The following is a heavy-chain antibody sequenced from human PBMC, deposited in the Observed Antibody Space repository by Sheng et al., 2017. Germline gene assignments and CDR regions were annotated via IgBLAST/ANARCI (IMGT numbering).Heavy chain of an antibody. CDR3: AKDTITMIVVGQKEYGWFDP. V-gene: IGHV3-23*04. Sequence: EVQLVESGGGLVQPGGSLRLSCAASGFTFSSYAMSWVRQAPGKGLEWVSAISGSGGSTYYADSVKGRFTISRDNSKNTLYLQMNSLRAEDTAVYYCAKDTITMIVVGQKEYGWFDPWGQGTLVTVSS. CDR1: GFTFSSYA. J-gene: IGHJ5*02. D-gene: IGHD3-22*01. CDR2: ISGSGGST.